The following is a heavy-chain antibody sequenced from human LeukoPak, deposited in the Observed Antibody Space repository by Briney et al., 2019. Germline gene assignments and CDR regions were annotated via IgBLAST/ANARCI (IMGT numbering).Heavy chain of an antibody. J-gene: IGHJ4*02. V-gene: IGHV3-23*01. CDR3: AKDLDYYDSSGPHDY. D-gene: IGHD3-22*01. CDR1: GFPFSSYA. CDR2: ISGSGGST. Sequence: GGSLPLSCAASGFPFSSYAMRWVRPAPGKGLEWVSTISGSGGSTYYADSVKGRFTISRDNSKNTLYLQMNSLRADDTAVYYCAKDLDYYDSSGPHDYWGQGTLVTVSS.